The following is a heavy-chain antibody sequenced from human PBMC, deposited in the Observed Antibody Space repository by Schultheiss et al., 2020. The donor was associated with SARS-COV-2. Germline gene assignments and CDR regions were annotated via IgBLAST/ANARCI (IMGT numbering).Heavy chain of an antibody. D-gene: IGHD1-26*01. Sequence: SETLSLTCAVSGGSISSSNWWSWVRQPPGKGLEWIGYIYYSGSTYYNPSLKSRVTISVDTSKNQFSLKLNSVTAADTAVYYCASLCSGRYCRFDDWGQGTLVTVSS. CDR2: IYYSGST. CDR3: ASLCSGRYCRFDD. CDR1: GGSISSSNW. V-gene: IGHV4-4*02. J-gene: IGHJ4*02.